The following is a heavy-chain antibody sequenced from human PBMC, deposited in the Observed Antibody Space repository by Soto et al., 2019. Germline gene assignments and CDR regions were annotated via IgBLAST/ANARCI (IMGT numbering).Heavy chain of an antibody. CDR2: MNPDSGKT. Sequence: QVQLVQSGAEVRKPGASVKVSCKASGYTFTHFDINWVRQAPGHGLEWMGWMNPDSGKTAYAEKFRGRVTMTRNTSMSTAYMELTILTSEDTAVYYCARAPDYGDFGRWFDPWGQGTQVIVSS. CDR3: ARAPDYGDFGRWFDP. J-gene: IGHJ5*02. CDR1: GYTFTHFD. V-gene: IGHV1-8*01. D-gene: IGHD4-17*01.